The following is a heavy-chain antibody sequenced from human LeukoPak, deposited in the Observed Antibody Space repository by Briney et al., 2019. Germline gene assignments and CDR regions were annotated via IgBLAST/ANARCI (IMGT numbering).Heavy chain of an antibody. Sequence: GGSLRLSCAASGFTFSSIGMNWVRQAPGKGLEWVSYISSTSNTIYYADSVKGRFTISRDNAQNSLYLQMNSLRAEDTAVYYWGRRAIATVVIDYWGQGTLVTVSS. CDR2: ISSTSNTI. D-gene: IGHD4-23*01. J-gene: IGHJ4*02. CDR1: GFTFSSIG. V-gene: IGHV3-48*04. CDR3: GRRAIATVVIDY.